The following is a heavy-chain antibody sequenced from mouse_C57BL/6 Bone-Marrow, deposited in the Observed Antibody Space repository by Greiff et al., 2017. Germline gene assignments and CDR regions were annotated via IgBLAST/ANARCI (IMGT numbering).Heavy chain of an antibody. CDR3: THSIGGFDY. CDR2: LDPENGDT. Sequence: VQLQQSGAELVRPGASVKLSCTASGFNIKDDYMHWVKQRPEQGLEWIGWLDPENGDTEYASKFQGKATITADTSSNTAYLQLSSLTSEDTAFYYCTHSIGGFDYWGQGTTLTVSS. J-gene: IGHJ2*01. D-gene: IGHD2-10*02. CDR1: GFNIKDDY. V-gene: IGHV14-4*01.